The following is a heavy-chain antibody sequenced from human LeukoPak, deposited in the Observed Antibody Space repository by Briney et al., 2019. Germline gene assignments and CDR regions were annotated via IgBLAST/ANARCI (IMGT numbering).Heavy chain of an antibody. CDR1: GGSISSGDYY. Sequence: SETLSLTCTVSGGSISSGDYYWSWIRQPPGTGLEWIGYIYYSGSTYYNPSLKSRVTISVDTSKNQFSLKLSSVTAADTAVYYCARLPITYSYYGMDVWGQGTTVTVSS. CDR2: IYYSGST. J-gene: IGHJ6*02. CDR3: ARLPITYSYYGMDV. D-gene: IGHD3-10*01. V-gene: IGHV4-30-4*01.